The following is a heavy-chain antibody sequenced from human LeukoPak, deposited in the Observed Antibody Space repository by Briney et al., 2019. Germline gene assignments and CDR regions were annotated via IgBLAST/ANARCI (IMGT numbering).Heavy chain of an antibody. V-gene: IGHV1-69*05. D-gene: IGHD6-13*01. CDR1: GGTFSSYA. J-gene: IGHJ1*01. CDR2: IIPIFGTA. CDR3: ARTGIAAAGTGFQH. Sequence: SVKVSCKASGGTFSSYAISWVRQAPGQGLEWMGGIIPIFGTANYAQKFQGRVTITTDESTSTAHMELSSLRSEDTAVYYCARTGIAAAGTGFQHWGQGTLVTVSS.